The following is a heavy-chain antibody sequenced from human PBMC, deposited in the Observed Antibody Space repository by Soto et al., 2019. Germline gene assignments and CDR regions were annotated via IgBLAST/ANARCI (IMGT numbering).Heavy chain of an antibody. V-gene: IGHV4-39*01. CDR2: IYYSGTT. CDR3: ARLAYSDYSI. D-gene: IGHD5-12*01. CDR1: GGSIKVGGYY. J-gene: IGHJ4*02. Sequence: SETLSLTCTVSGGSIKVGGYYWGWIRQPPGKGLEWVATIYYSGTTYYNPSLKSRLTISLDTSKNQFSLDLTSVTAADTAFYYCARLAYSDYSIWGQGTLVTVSS.